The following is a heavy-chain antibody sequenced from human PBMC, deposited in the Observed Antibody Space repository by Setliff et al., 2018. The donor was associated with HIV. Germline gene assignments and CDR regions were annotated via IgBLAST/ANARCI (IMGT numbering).Heavy chain of an antibody. Sequence: PSETLSLTCTVSGDSVSSRSYYWSWIRQPPGKGLEWIGYIYYSGSTNYNPSLKSRVTMSVDTSKNQFSLKLSSVTAADTAVYHCARSHSSGWEVGYYFDYWGQGTLVTVSS. CDR1: GDSVSSRSYY. V-gene: IGHV4-61*01. J-gene: IGHJ4*02. CDR2: IYYSGST. D-gene: IGHD6-19*01. CDR3: ARSHSSGWEVGYYFDY.